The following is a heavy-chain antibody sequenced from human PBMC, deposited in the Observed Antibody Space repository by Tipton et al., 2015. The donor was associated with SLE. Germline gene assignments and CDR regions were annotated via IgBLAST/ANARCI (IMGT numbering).Heavy chain of an antibody. CDR1: GGTFSSYA. D-gene: IGHD2-21*01. CDR2: IIPILGIA. Sequence: QLVQSGAEVKKPGSSVKVSCKASGGTFSSYAISGVRQAPGQGLEWMGGIIPILGIANYAQKFQGRVTITAAKSTSTAYMELSSLRSEDTAVYYCARYWDEGVVVMDIWGQGTMVTVSS. V-gene: IGHV1-69*09. CDR3: ARYWDEGVVVMDI. J-gene: IGHJ3*02.